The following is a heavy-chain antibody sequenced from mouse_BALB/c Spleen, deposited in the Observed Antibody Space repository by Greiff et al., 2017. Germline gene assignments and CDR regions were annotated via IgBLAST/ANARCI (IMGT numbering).Heavy chain of an antibody. Sequence: VQLKQSGAELVKPGASVKLSCTASGFNIKDTYMHWVKQRPEQGLEWIGRIDPANGNTKYDPKFQGKATITADTSSNTAYLQLSSLTSEDTAVYYCARRVYGNLDYWGQGTTLTVSS. CDR2: IDPANGNT. J-gene: IGHJ2*01. V-gene: IGHV14-3*02. CDR1: GFNIKDTY. CDR3: ARRVYGNLDY. D-gene: IGHD2-1*01.